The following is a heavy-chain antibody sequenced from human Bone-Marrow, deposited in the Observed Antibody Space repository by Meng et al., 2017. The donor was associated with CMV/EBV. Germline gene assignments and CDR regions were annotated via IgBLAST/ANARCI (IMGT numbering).Heavy chain of an antibody. CDR3: ARDELGGSPLGFDP. Sequence: ASVKVSCKVSGYTLTELSRHWVRQAPGKGLEWMGGFDPEDGETIYAQKFQGRVTMTTDTSTSTAYMELRSLRSDDTAVYYCARDELGGSPLGFDPWGQGTLVTVSS. CDR2: FDPEDGET. CDR1: GYTLTELS. J-gene: IGHJ5*02. V-gene: IGHV1-24*01. D-gene: IGHD1-26*01.